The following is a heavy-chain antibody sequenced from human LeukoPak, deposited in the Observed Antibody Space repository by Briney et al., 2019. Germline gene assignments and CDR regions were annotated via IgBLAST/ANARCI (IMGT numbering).Heavy chain of an antibody. CDR3: ARAGPNDHRFDY. Sequence: PGGSLRLSCAASGFTITNHAIPWVRQAPGRGLEWVAVISYHGSSQYYADSVKGRFTISRDTLKNTVFLQMFSLRPEDTAIYYCARAGPNDHRFDYWGQGTLVTVSS. CDR1: GFTITNHA. D-gene: IGHD1-1*01. J-gene: IGHJ4*02. CDR2: ISYHGSSQ. V-gene: IGHV3-30-3*01.